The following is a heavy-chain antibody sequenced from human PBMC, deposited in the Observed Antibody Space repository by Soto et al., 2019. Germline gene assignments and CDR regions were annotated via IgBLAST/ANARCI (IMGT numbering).Heavy chain of an antibody. Sequence: SQTLSLTCAISGDSVSSNSAAWNWIRQSPSRGLEWLGRTYYRSKWYNDYAVSVKSRITINPDTSKHQFSLQLNSVTPEDTAVYYSARDRSHSGSYFNEGPFDPWGQGTLVTVSS. CDR2: TYYRSKWYN. D-gene: IGHD1-26*01. J-gene: IGHJ5*02. CDR1: GDSVSSNSAA. CDR3: ARDRSHSGSYFNEGPFDP. V-gene: IGHV6-1*01.